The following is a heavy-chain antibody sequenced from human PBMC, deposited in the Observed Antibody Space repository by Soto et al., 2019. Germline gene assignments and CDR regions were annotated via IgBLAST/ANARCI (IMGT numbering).Heavy chain of an antibody. CDR2: ISVSGTYT. Sequence: EVQLLESGEGLVQPGGSLRLSCAASGFNFSSYAMNWVRQAPGKGLEWVSGISVSGTYTYYAESVKGRFTISRDNSKSTLYLQMNSLRAEDTAVYYCAKGGAVKLPRYNWFDPWGQGVLVTVSS. D-gene: IGHD2-15*01. J-gene: IGHJ5*02. CDR1: GFNFSSYA. CDR3: AKGGAVKLPRYNWFDP. V-gene: IGHV3-23*01.